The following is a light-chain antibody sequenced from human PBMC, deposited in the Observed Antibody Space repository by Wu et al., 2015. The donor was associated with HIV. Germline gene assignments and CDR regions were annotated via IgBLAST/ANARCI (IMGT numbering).Light chain of an antibody. J-gene: IGKJ3*01. Sequence: DIQMTQSPSTLSASVGDRVTITCRASQSISSWLAWYQQKPGKAPKFLIYKASSLESGVPSRFSGSGSGTGFSLTINSLQSEDFGNYYCQQFRSYPLTFGPGTKVHLK. V-gene: IGKV1-5*03. CDR3: QQFRSYPLT. CDR2: KAS. CDR1: QSISSW.